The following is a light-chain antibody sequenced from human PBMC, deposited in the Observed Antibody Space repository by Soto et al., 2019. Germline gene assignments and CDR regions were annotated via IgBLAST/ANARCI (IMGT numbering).Light chain of an antibody. J-gene: IGKJ1*01. CDR3: QQYDDWGT. CDR1: QSVSSN. V-gene: IGKV3-15*01. CDR2: GAS. Sequence: ERVLTQAPAPLSLSPGERATPSCRASQSVSSNLAWFQHKPGQAPRLLIYGASTRATGVPARFSGSGSGTEFTLTITSLQSEDFAVYYCQQYDDWGTFGQGTKVDIK.